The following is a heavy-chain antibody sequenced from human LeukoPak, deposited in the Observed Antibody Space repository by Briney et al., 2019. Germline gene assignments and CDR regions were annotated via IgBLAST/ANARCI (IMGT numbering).Heavy chain of an antibody. D-gene: IGHD3-10*01. CDR2: IVGSVGSI. CDR1: GFTFSNYA. Sequence: PGGSLRLSCAASGFTFSNYAFSWVRQAPGKGLEWVSGIVGSVGSIYYADSVKGRFTISRDNSEDTAVYYCAKDHYSGAGSYYDVPTIDYWGQGTLVTVSS. V-gene: IGHV3-23*01. J-gene: IGHJ4*02. CDR3: VPTIDY.